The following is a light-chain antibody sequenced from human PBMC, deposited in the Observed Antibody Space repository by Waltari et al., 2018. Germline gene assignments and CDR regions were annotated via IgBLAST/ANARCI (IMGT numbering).Light chain of an antibody. CDR2: KTT. Sequence: QSVLTQPPSASGTPGQRVTMSCSGSSSHIRSKFVFWYQQLPGTAPKLLIYKTTWRPSGVPDRFSXSKSDTSASLAITGLXSEDEADYYCAVWDDALSRWVFGGGTKLTVL. V-gene: IGLV1-47*01. J-gene: IGLJ3*02. CDR3: AVWDDALSRWV. CDR1: SSHIRSKF.